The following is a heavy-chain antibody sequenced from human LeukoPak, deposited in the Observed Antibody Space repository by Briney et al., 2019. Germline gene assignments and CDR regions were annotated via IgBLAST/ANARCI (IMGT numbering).Heavy chain of an antibody. J-gene: IGHJ3*02. V-gene: IGHV4-59*01. D-gene: IGHD6-13*01. CDR2: IYYSRST. Sequence: SSETPSLTCTVSGGSISSYYWSWIRQPPGKGLEWIGYIYYSRSTNYNPSLKSRVTISVDTSKNQFSLKLSSVTAADTAVYYCARDLRERSSWYFAFDIWGQGTMVTVSS. CDR1: GGSISSYY. CDR3: ARDLRERSSWYFAFDI.